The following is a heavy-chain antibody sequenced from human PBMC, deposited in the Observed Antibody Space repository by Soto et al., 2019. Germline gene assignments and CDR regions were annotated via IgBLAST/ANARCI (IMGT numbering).Heavy chain of an antibody. D-gene: IGHD6-6*01. J-gene: IGHJ4*02. V-gene: IGHV4-39*01. CDR1: GGSISSRDYY. Sequence: TLSLTCTVSGGSISSRDYYWGWIRQPPGKGLEWIGSIYYSGSTYSNPSLKSRVTISVDTSKNQFSRKLSSVTAADTAVYYCAGRSSSSSPGPFDYWGQGTLVTVSS. CDR3: AGRSSSSSPGPFDY. CDR2: IYYSGST.